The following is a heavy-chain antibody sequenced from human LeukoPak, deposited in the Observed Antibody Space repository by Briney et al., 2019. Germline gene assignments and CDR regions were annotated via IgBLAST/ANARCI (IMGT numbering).Heavy chain of an antibody. CDR2: IKLDGSEK. V-gene: IGHV3-7*03. D-gene: IGHD6-13*01. J-gene: IGHJ4*02. CDR3: ARDRRGDYSSSWYSDY. CDR1: GFTFGKYW. Sequence: PGGSLRLSCVASGFTFGKYWMSWVRQAPGKGLEWVANIKLDGSEKNYVDSVKGRFTISRDNAKNSLYLQMNSLRAEDTAVYYCARDRRGDYSSSWYSDYWGQGTLVTVSS.